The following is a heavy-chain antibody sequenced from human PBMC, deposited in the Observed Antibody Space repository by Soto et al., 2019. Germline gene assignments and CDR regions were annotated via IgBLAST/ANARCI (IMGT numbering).Heavy chain of an antibody. CDR3: VRHKGFGEYMNNCFDP. D-gene: IGHD3-10*01. CDR1: GFSFNTYG. CDR2: IWYDGSDK. V-gene: IGHV3-33*01. J-gene: IGHJ5*02. Sequence: QVHLVESGGGVVQPGRSLKLSCAASGFSFNTYGMQWVRQAPGKGLEWVALIWYDGSDKDYTDSVKGRFTISRDDSRNTLSLQMNNLRVEDTAVYYCVRHKGFGEYMNNCFDPWGQGTLVTVSS.